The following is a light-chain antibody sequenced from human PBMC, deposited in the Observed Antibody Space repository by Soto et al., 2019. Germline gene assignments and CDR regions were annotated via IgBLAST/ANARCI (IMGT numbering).Light chain of an antibody. CDR3: AAWDDTLNGLV. CDR2: SSY. V-gene: IGLV1-44*01. J-gene: IGLJ3*02. Sequence: QSVLTQPPSVSGTPGQRVTISCSGSSSNIGSNTVNWYQQFPGTAPRLLIYSSYQRASGVPDRFSGSQSGTSASLAISGLQSDDEADYYCAAWDDTLNGLVFGGGTKLTVL. CDR1: SSNIGSNT.